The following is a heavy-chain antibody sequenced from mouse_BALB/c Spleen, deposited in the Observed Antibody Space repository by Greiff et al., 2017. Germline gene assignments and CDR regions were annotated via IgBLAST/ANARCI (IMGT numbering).Heavy chain of an antibody. CDR2: INPSNGRT. CDR3: APSTMITTNAMDY. D-gene: IGHD2-4*01. V-gene: IGHV1S81*02. CDR1: GYTFTSYW. Sequence: QVQLQQPGAELVKPGASVKLSCKASGYTFTSYWMHWVKQRPGQGLEWIGEINPSNGRTNYNEKFKSKATLTVDKSSSTAYMQLSSLTSEDSAVYYCAPSTMITTNAMDYWGQGTSVTVSS. J-gene: IGHJ4*01.